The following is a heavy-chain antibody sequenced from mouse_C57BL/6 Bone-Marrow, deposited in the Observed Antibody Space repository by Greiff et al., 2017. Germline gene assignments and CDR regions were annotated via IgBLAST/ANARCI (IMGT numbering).Heavy chain of an antibody. CDR3: ANKSYYYGSSYFDY. J-gene: IGHJ2*01. D-gene: IGHD1-1*01. CDR2: INSDGGST. CDR1: EYEFPSHD. Sequence: EVKLVESGGGLVQPGESLKLSCESNEYEFPSHDMSWVRKTPEKRLELVAAINSDGGSTYYPDTMERRFIISRDNTKKTLYLQMSSLRSDDTALYYCANKSYYYGSSYFDYWGQGTTLTVSS. V-gene: IGHV5-2*03.